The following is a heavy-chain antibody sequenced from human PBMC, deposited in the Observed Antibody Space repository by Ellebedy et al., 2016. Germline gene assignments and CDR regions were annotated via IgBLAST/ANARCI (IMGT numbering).Heavy chain of an antibody. CDR3: ASSRYGAGTDGY. V-gene: IGHV3-64*04. D-gene: IGHD3-10*01. CDR1: GFTFSSYA. CDR2: ISSNGGST. Sequence: GGSLRLSXSASGFTFSSYAMHWVRQAPGKGLEYVSAISSNGGSTYYADSVKGRFTISRDNSKNTLYLQMNSLKSEDTAIYYCASSRYGAGTDGYWGQGTLVTVSS. J-gene: IGHJ4*02.